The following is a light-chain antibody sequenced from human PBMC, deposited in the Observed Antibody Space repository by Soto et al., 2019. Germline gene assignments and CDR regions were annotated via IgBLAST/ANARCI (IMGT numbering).Light chain of an antibody. V-gene: IGKV3-20*01. CDR2: GAS. CDR3: QQYSSSPLT. CDR1: QSVNSYY. J-gene: IGKJ4*01. Sequence: EIVMTQSPATLSLSPGERATLSCRASQSVNSYYLAWYQQKPGQAPRLLIYGASSRATGIPDRFSGSGSGTDFTLTISRLEPEDFEVYYCQQYSSSPLTFGGGTKVDIK.